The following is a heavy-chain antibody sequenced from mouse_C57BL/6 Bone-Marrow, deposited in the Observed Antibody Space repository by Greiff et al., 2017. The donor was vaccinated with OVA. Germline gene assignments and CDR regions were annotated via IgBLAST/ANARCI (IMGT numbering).Heavy chain of an antibody. CDR3: ARRGIYGYDGEASWFAY. V-gene: IGHV14-3*01. Sequence: EVMLVESVAELVRPGASVKLSCTASGFNIKNTYMHWVKQRPEQGLEWIGRIDPANGNTKYAPKFQGKATITADTSSNTAYLQLSSLTSEDTAIYYCARRGIYGYDGEASWFAYWGQGTLVTVSA. J-gene: IGHJ3*01. CDR1: GFNIKNTY. D-gene: IGHD2-2*01. CDR2: IDPANGNT.